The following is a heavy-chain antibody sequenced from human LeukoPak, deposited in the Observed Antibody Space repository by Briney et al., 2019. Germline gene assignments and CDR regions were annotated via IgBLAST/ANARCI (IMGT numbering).Heavy chain of an antibody. J-gene: IGHJ4*02. V-gene: IGHV3-30-3*01. D-gene: IGHD3-16*01. CDR1: GFTFSSYA. CDR3: ASYGYVLASD. CDR2: ISYDGGNK. Sequence: GRSLRLSCAASGFTFSSYAMDWVRQAPGKGLEWVAVISYDGGNKYYADSVKGRFTISRDNSKNTLYLQMNSLRAEDTAVYYCASYGYVLASDWGQGTLVTVSS.